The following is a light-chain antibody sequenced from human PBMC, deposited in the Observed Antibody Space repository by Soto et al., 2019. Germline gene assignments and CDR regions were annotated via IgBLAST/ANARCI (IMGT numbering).Light chain of an antibody. J-gene: IGKJ1*01. V-gene: IGKV3-15*01. Sequence: EIVMTQSPATLSVSPGERATLSCRASQSVSSNLAWYQQKPGQAPRLLIYGASTRATGIPARFSGSGSGTAFTLTISSLQSEDFGVYYYQQYNNWPWTFGQGTKVEIK. CDR2: GAS. CDR1: QSVSSN. CDR3: QQYNNWPWT.